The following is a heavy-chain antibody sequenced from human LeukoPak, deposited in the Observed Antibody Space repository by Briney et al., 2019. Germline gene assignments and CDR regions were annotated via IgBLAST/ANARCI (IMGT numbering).Heavy chain of an antibody. CDR2: INPNSGGT. D-gene: IGHD3-10*02. J-gene: IGHJ4*02. CDR3: AREVSSGRWTFDY. Sequence: ASVKVSCKASGYTFIGYYMYWVRQAPGQGLEWMGWINPNSGGTNYAQKFQGRVTMTRDTSINTAYMELSRLRSDDTAVYYCAREVSSGRWTFDYWGQGTLVTVSS. V-gene: IGHV1-2*02. CDR1: GYTFIGYY.